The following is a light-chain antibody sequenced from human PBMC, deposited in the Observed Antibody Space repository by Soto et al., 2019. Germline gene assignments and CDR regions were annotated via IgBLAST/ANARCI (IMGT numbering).Light chain of an antibody. CDR2: GAS. V-gene: IGKV3-11*01. Sequence: PGERVTLSCRASQSVSSSYLAWYQQKPGQAPRLLISGASNRATGIPARFSGSGSGTDFTLTISSLEPEDFAVYYCHQRQYWPPITFGQGTRLEIK. J-gene: IGKJ5*01. CDR3: HQRQYWPPIT. CDR1: QSVSSSY.